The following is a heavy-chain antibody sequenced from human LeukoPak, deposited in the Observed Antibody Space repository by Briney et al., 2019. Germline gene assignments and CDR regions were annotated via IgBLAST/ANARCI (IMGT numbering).Heavy chain of an antibody. CDR1: GGSISSSSYY. V-gene: IGHV4-39*07. CDR3: ARDPNQWAMVTRWFDP. J-gene: IGHJ5*02. D-gene: IGHD5-18*01. CDR2: IYYSGST. Sequence: SETLSLTCTVSGGSISSSSYYWGWIRQPPGKGLEWIGSIYYSGSTYYNPSLKSRVTISVDTSKNQFSLKLSSVTAADTAVYYCARDPNQWAMVTRWFDPWGQGTLVTVSS.